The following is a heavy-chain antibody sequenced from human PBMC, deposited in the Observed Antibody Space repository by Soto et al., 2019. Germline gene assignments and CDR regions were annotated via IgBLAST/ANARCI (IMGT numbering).Heavy chain of an antibody. CDR2: IRSKANSYLI. D-gene: IGHD3-16*01. Sequence: EVQLVESGGGLVQPGGSLRLSCAASGFSFSDSAMHWVRQASGKGLEWIARIRSKANSYLIAYDESVRGRFVIARDDSKNRAYRHMNSLATEHTAMYCCARGGETGLKDYGGQGTRVTVS. V-gene: IGHV3-73*02. J-gene: IGHJ4*02. CDR3: ARGGETGLKDY. CDR1: GFSFSDSA.